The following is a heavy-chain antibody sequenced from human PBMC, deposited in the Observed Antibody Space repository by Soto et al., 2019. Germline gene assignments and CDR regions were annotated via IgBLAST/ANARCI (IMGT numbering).Heavy chain of an antibody. J-gene: IGHJ5*02. CDR3: ARHPRRISIAAT. CDR1: GGSISSNSYY. Sequence: QLQLQESGPGLVKPSETLSLTCTVSGGSISSNSYYWGWIRQPPGKGLEWIGSIYYSGSTYYNPSLKSRVTIPVDTSKNQFSLKLSSVTAADTAGYYCARHPRRISIAATWGQGTLVTVSS. V-gene: IGHV4-39*01. CDR2: IYYSGST. D-gene: IGHD2-21*01.